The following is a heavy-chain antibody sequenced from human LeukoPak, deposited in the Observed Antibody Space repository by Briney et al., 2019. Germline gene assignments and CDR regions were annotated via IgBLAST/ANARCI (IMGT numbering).Heavy chain of an antibody. CDR2: ISGSGGST. Sequence: GGSLRLSCAASGFTFDDYGMSWVRQAPGKGLEWVSAISGSGGSTYYADSVKGRFTISRDNSKNTLYLQMNSLRAEDTAVYYCAKAPKQQLVSNYWGQGTLVTVSS. J-gene: IGHJ4*02. V-gene: IGHV3-23*01. CDR3: AKAPKQQLVSNY. D-gene: IGHD6-13*01. CDR1: GFTFDDYG.